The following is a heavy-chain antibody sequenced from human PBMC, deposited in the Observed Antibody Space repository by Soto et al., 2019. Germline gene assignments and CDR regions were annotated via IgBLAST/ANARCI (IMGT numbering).Heavy chain of an antibody. CDR1: GGSVSSTNW. D-gene: IGHD4-17*01. CDR3: ARSQTTVTSYDY. CDR2: IYHIGST. Sequence: SETLSLTCAVSGGSVSSTNWWSWVRQSPGKGLEWIGDIYHIGSTNYNPSLRGRVTISVEKSNNKFSLTLNYVTAAATAVYYCARSQTTVTSYDYWGQGTLVTVSS. J-gene: IGHJ4*02. V-gene: IGHV4-4*02.